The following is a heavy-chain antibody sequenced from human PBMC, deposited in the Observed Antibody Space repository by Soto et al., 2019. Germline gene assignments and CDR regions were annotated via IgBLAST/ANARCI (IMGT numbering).Heavy chain of an antibody. CDR1: GFTFSSYW. V-gene: IGHV3-7*01. Sequence: PGGSLRLSCAASGFTFSSYWMSWVRQAPGEGLEWVANIKQDGSEKYYVDSVKGRFTISRDNAKNALYLQMNSLRAEDTAVYYCARGGGYCSSTSCFWGYYYYYMDVWGKGTTVTVSS. CDR2: IKQDGSEK. D-gene: IGHD2-2*01. J-gene: IGHJ6*03. CDR3: ARGGGYCSSTSCFWGYYYYYMDV.